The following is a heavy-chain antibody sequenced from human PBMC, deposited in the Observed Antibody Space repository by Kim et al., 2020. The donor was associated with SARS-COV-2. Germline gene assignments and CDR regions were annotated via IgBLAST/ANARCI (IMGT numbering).Heavy chain of an antibody. J-gene: IGHJ4*02. CDR1: GFTFSSYW. V-gene: IGHV3-7*01. CDR3: ARLACTIFWVGGFDY. Sequence: GGSLRLSCAASGFTFSSYWMSWVRQAPGKGLEWVANIKQEGSEKYYVDSVKGRFTISRDNAKNSLYLQMNSRRAEDTAVYYCARLACTIFWVGGFDYWGQGTLVTVSS. CDR2: IKQEGSEK. D-gene: IGHD3-9*01.